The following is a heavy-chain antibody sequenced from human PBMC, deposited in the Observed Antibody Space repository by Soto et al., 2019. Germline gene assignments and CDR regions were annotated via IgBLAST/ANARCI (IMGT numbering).Heavy chain of an antibody. Sequence: QVQLVESGGGVVQPGRSLRLSCAASGFTFSSYAMHWVHQAPGKGLEWVAVISYDGSNKYYADSVKGRFTISRDNSKNTLYLQMNSLRAEDTAVYYCARERPFWSGTDYWGQGTLVTVSS. CDR3: ARERPFWSGTDY. J-gene: IGHJ4*02. D-gene: IGHD3-3*01. CDR1: GFTFSSYA. CDR2: ISYDGSNK. V-gene: IGHV3-30-3*01.